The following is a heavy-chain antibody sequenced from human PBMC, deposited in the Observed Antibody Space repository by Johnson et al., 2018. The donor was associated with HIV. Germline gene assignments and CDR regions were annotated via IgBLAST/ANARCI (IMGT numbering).Heavy chain of an antibody. CDR1: GFTFSSYA. CDR3: AKEEGWKRELRGGDAFDS. CDR2: ISYDGSYK. Sequence: QVQLVESGGGVVQPGRSLRLSCAASGFTFSSYAMHWVRQAPGKGLEWEAVISYDGSYKDYADSVKGRFTISRDNSKNTLYLQMNSLRPEDTAVYYCAKEEGWKRELRGGDAFDSWGQGTMVTVSS. V-gene: IGHV3-30*04. D-gene: IGHD1-7*01. J-gene: IGHJ3*02.